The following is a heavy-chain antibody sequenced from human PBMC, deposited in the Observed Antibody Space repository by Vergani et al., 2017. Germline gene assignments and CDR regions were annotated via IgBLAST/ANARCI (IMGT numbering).Heavy chain of an antibody. Sequence: QVQLVQSGAEVKKPGASVKVSCKASGYTFTGYYMHWVRQAPRQGLEWMGRINPNSGGTNYAQKFQGRVTMTRDTSISTAYMELSRLRSDDTAVYYCARSFFDYGGNSRIDYWGQGTLVTVSS. D-gene: IGHD4-23*01. V-gene: IGHV1-2*06. CDR1: GYTFTGYY. CDR3: ARSFFDYGGNSRIDY. CDR2: INPNSGGT. J-gene: IGHJ4*02.